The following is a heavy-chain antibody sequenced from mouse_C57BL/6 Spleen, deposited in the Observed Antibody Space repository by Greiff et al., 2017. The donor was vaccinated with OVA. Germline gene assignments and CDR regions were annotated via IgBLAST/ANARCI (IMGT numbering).Heavy chain of an antibody. CDR1: GYTFTSYN. Sequence: QVQLQQSGAELVRPGASVKMSCKASGYTFTSYNMHWVKQTPRQGLEWIGAIYPGNGDTSYNQKFKGKATLTVDNSSSTAYMQFSSLTSEDSAVYFCAREGFDYYGSSPQAWFAYWGQGTLVTVSA. CDR3: AREGFDYYGSSPQAWFAY. CDR2: IYPGNGDT. J-gene: IGHJ3*01. V-gene: IGHV1-12*01. D-gene: IGHD1-1*01.